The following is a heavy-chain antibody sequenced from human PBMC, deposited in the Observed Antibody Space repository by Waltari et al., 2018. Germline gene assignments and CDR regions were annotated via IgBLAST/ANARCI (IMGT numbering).Heavy chain of an antibody. D-gene: IGHD6-13*01. V-gene: IGHV5-51*01. J-gene: IGHJ3*02. Sequence: MAGKGLGWVGVIYPGDSDTRHSPSFQGQVTISADQSISTAYLQWSSLKAADSAMYYCARDSSSWEDAFDILGQGTMVTVSS. CDR2: IYPGDSDT. CDR3: ARDSSSWEDAFDI.